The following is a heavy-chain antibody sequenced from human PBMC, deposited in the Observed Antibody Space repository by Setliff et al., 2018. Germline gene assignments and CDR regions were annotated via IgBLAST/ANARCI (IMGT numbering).Heavy chain of an antibody. CDR3: AGDPPRSDWRLDS. CDR1: GFTFSNYR. D-gene: IGHD1-26*01. CDR2: IWHDGGNK. V-gene: IGHV3-33*08. J-gene: IGHJ4*02. Sequence: GSLRLSCAASGFTFSNYRMHWVRQAPGKGLEWVAVIWHDGGNKYHADSVKGRFTISRDNSKNTVYLEMNNLRADDTAVYYCAGDPPRSDWRLDSWGQGTLVTVSS.